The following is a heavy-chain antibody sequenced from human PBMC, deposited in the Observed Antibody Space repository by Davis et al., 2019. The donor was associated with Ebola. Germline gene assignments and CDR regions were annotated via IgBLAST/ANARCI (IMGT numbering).Heavy chain of an antibody. D-gene: IGHD2-15*01. CDR1: GFTFSSDA. CDR2: ISFNGNNL. Sequence: GGSLRLSCVASGFTFSSDAMHWVRQAPGKGLQWVAFISFNGNNLYYSDSVRGRFTISRDHSKSTLYLQMNSLRVDDTAVYYCAKDIRNYCSGGSCFYGMDVWGQGTTVTVSS. V-gene: IGHV3-30*18. CDR3: AKDIRNYCSGGSCFYGMDV. J-gene: IGHJ6*02.